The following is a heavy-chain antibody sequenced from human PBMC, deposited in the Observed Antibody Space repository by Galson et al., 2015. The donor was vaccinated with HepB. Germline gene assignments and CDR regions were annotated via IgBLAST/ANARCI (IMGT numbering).Heavy chain of an antibody. CDR3: ARIASGLNWYFDL. CDR1: GFTVSTNH. J-gene: IGHJ2*01. CDR2: IYSSGNT. D-gene: IGHD3/OR15-3a*01. V-gene: IGHV3-53*01. Sequence: SLRLSCAASGFTVSTNHMTWVRQAPGKGLEWVSDIYSSGNTYYAASVKGRFTSTRDNSRRTLYLQMTSLRAEDTAVYYCARIASGLNWYFDLWGRGTLVIVSS.